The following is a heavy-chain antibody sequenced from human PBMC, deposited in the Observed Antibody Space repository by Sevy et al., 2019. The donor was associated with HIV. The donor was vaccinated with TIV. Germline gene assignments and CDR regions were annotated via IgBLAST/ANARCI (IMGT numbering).Heavy chain of an antibody. CDR1: GYSFTSYW. Sequence: GESLKISCKGSGYSFTSYWVDWVRQMPGKGLEWMGSVYPGDSDTRYSPSFQGQVTISADKSINTADLQWSSLKASDTAMYYCGRPAGYYDSSGYSLIDNWGQGTLVTVSS. V-gene: IGHV5-51*01. D-gene: IGHD3-22*01. CDR2: VYPGDSDT. J-gene: IGHJ4*02. CDR3: GRPAGYYDSSGYSLIDN.